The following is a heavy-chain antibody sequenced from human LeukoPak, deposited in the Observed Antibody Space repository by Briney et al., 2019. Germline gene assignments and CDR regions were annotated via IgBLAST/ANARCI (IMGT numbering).Heavy chain of an antibody. D-gene: IGHD1-14*01. Sequence: NGVRRVPKKELDWVSYITSSGTTIFYADSVKGRFTISRDNAKTSLYLQMNSLRAEDTDVYCCARRGSAVSRGARGTVHTVSS. J-gene: IGHJ4*02. CDR3: ARRGSAVSR. V-gene: IGHV3-48*03. CDR2: ITSSGTTI.